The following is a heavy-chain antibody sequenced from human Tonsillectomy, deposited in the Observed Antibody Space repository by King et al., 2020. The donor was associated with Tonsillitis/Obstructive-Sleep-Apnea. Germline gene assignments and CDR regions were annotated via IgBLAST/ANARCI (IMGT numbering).Heavy chain of an antibody. J-gene: IGHJ4*02. CDR1: GYIFTSYG. CDR3: ARAPDGGNSVDY. Sequence: QLVQSGAEVKKPGASVRVSCKASGYIFTSYGFSWVRQAPGQGLEWMGWSSTYNGHTNYAQNLQGRVTMTTDTSTNTAYMELRSLTSHDTAVYYCARAPDGGNSVDYWGQGTLVTVSS. CDR2: SSTYNGHT. D-gene: IGHD4-23*01. V-gene: IGHV1-18*01.